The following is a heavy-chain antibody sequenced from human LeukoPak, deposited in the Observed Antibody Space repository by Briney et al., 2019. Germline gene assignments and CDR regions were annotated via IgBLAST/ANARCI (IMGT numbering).Heavy chain of an antibody. Sequence: PGGSLRLSCAASGFTFDDYAMHWVRQAPGKGLEWVSLISWDGGSTYYADSVKGRFTISRDNSKNSLYLQMNSLRAEDTALYYCAKEGPSGSYPYYFDYWGQGTLVTVSS. CDR1: GFTFDDYA. D-gene: IGHD3-10*01. CDR2: ISWDGGST. V-gene: IGHV3-43D*03. CDR3: AKEGPSGSYPYYFDY. J-gene: IGHJ4*02.